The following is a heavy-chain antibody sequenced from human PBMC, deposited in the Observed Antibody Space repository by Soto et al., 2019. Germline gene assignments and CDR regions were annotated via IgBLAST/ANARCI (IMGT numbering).Heavy chain of an antibody. CDR3: ARGGEQQLVLKGAFGY. CDR2: IYYSGST. J-gene: IGHJ4*02. V-gene: IGHV4-39*01. D-gene: IGHD6-13*01. Sequence: SETLSLTCTVSGGSISSSSYYWGWIRQPPGKGLEWIGSIYYSGSTYYNPSLKSRVTISVDTSKNQFSLKLSSVTAADTAVYYCARGGEQQLVLKGAFGYWGQGTLVTVPQ. CDR1: GGSISSSSYY.